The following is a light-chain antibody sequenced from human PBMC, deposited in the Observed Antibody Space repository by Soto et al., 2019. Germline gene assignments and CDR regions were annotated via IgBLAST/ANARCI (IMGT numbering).Light chain of an antibody. V-gene: IGLV2-14*01. CDR2: EVS. J-gene: IGLJ2*01. Sequence: CALPQPAYVSGSPGESITISCTGTSSDVGGYNYVSWYQQHPGKAPKLMIYEVSNRPSGVSNRFSGSKSGNTASLTISGLQAEDEADYYCRSYTSSSTLVFGGGTK. CDR1: SSDVGGYNY. CDR3: RSYTSSSTLV.